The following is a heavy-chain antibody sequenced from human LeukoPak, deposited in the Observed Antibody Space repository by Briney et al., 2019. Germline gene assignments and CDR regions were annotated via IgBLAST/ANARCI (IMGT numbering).Heavy chain of an antibody. CDR3: ARVVGATSHGTFDV. CDR2: IYHTGST. V-gene: IGHV4-30-2*01. CDR1: GDSISSAYS. D-gene: IGHD1-26*01. J-gene: IGHJ3*01. Sequence: SQTLSLTCAVSGDSISSAYSWSWIRQPPGKGLQWIGYIYHTGSTSYNPSLKTRVTISIDRPRNHFSLKLSSVTAADTAMYYCARVVGATSHGTFDVWGQGTMVTVSS.